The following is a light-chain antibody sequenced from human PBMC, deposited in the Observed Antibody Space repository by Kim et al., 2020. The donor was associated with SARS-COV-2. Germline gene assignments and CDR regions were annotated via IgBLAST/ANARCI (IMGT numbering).Light chain of an antibody. V-gene: IGKV3-11*01. CDR3: QQRTNWPLT. CDR1: QSVDSL. CDR2: DAS. Sequence: LSPGERATCSCRASQSVDSLLGWYQQKPGQAPRLLIFDASNRAPGIPARFSGSGSGTDFTLTISSLEPEDFAVYYCQQRTNWPLTFGGGTKVDIK. J-gene: IGKJ4*01.